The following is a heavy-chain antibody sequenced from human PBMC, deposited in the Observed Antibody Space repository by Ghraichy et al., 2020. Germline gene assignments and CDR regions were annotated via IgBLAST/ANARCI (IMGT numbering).Heavy chain of an antibody. D-gene: IGHD3-22*01. CDR3: ARGGPYYYDSSCYYGL. CDR2: IKQDGSEK. CDR1: GFTLSTYW. V-gene: IGHV3-7*03. J-gene: IGHJ4*02. Sequence: GGSLRLSCAASGFTLSTYWMSWVRQAPGKGLEWVANIKQDGSEKYYVDSVKGRFTASRDNAKNSLYLQMNSLRAEDTAVYYCARGGPYYYDSSCYYGLWGQGTLVTGSP.